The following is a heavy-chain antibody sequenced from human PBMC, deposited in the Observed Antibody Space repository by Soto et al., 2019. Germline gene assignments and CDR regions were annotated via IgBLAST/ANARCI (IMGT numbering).Heavy chain of an antibody. CDR1: GGSISSYY. CDR3: ARDLGHGDYYYGMDV. D-gene: IGHD4-17*01. Sequence: SETLSLTCTVSGGSISSYYWSWIRQPPGKGLEWIGYIYYSGSTNYNPSLKSRVTISVDTSKNQFSLKLSSVTAADTAVYYCARDLGHGDYYYGMDVWGQGTTVTVSS. CDR2: IYYSGST. V-gene: IGHV4-59*01. J-gene: IGHJ6*02.